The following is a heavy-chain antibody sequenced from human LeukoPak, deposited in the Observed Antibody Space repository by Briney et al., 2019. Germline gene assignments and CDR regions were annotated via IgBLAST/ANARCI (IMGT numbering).Heavy chain of an antibody. Sequence: ASVKVSCKTSGYTFTAYYMHWVRQAPGQGLEWMGWINPNTGDTRSAERFQGRVTMTRDNSINTIYLELTRLTSVDTAVYYCARDMWQQFDWFDPWGQGTLVTVSS. CDR2: INPNTGDT. J-gene: IGHJ5*02. CDR1: GYTFTAYY. V-gene: IGHV1-2*02. D-gene: IGHD6-13*01. CDR3: ARDMWQQFDWFDP.